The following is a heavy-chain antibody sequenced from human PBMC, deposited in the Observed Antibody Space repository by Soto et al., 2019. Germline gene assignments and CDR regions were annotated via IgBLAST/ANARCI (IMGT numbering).Heavy chain of an antibody. CDR1: GYTFTGYY. Sequence: GASVKVSCKASGYTFTGYYMHWVRQAPGQGLEWMGWINPNSGGTNYAQKFQGRVTMTRDTSISTAYMELSRLRSDDTAVYYCARTYCTNGVCYTAFDYWGQGTLVTV. J-gene: IGHJ4*02. CDR3: ARTYCTNGVCYTAFDY. V-gene: IGHV1-2*02. CDR2: INPNSGGT. D-gene: IGHD2-8*01.